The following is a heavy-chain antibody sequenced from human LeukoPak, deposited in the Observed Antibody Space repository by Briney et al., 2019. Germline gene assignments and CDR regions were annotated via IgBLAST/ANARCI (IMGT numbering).Heavy chain of an antibody. CDR3: ARDSGSQRDAFDI. J-gene: IGHJ3*02. CDR1: GGSISSYY. V-gene: IGHV4-4*07. Sequence: SETLSLTCTVSGGSISSYYWSWIRQPAGKGLEWIRRIYSSGSTNYNPSLKSRVTMSVDTSKNQFSLTLSSVTAADTAVYYCARDSGSQRDAFDIWGQGTMVTVSS. CDR2: IYSSGST. D-gene: IGHD1-26*01.